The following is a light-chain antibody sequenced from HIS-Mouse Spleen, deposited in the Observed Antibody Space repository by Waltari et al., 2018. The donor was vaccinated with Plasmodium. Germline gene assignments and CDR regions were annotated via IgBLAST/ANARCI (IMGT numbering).Light chain of an antibody. J-gene: IGLJ3*02. V-gene: IGLV3-25*03. Sequence: SYELTQPPSVSVSPGQTARITCSGDALPKQYAYWYQQKPGPRPVLVIYKDSERPSGIPGRISGASSGTTVTLTISGVQAEDEADYYCQSADSSGTPNWVFGGGTKLTVL. CDR3: QSADSSGTPNWV. CDR2: KDS. CDR1: ALPKQY.